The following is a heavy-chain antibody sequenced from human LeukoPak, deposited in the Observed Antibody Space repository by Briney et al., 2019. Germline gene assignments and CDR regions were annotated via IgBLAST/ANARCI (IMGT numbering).Heavy chain of an antibody. CDR3: ARDQSIAAAGYDAFDI. Sequence: SETLSLTCTVSGGSISSGDYYWSWIRQPPGKGLEWIGYIYYSGSTYYNPSLRSRVTISVDTSKNQFSLKLSSVTAADTAVYYCARDQSIAAAGYDAFDIWGQGTMVTVSS. V-gene: IGHV4-30-4*08. J-gene: IGHJ3*02. CDR2: IYYSGST. D-gene: IGHD6-13*01. CDR1: GGSISSGDYY.